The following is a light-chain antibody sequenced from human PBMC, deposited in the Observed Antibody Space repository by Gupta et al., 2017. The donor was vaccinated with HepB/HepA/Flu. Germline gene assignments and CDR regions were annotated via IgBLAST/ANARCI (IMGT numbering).Light chain of an antibody. V-gene: IGKV1-39*01. J-gene: IGKJ2*04. CDR2: SAS. Sequence: DIRMTQSPSSLSASVGDTVSITCRASQNIRISLNWYQQKPGKAPKLLMYSASSLQSGVSSTFSGSGSGTDFPLTINDLQPEDFATYYCQQTYTAPGSFGQGTKLEIK. CDR1: QNIRIS. CDR3: QQTYTAPGS.